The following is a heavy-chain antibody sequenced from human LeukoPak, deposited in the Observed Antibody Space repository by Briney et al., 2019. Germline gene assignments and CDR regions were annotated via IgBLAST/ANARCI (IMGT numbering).Heavy chain of an antibody. J-gene: IGHJ6*03. D-gene: IGHD3-3*01. CDR3: ARVETYYDFWSAAPGFYYYMDV. CDR1: GGSISSGSYY. CDR2: IYTSGST. V-gene: IGHV4-61*02. Sequence: SQTLSLTCTVSGGSISSGSYYWSWIRQPAGKGLEWIGRIYTSGSTNYNPSLKSRVTISVDTSKNQFSLKLSSVTAADTAVYYCARVETYYDFWSAAPGFYYYMDVWGKGTTVIVSS.